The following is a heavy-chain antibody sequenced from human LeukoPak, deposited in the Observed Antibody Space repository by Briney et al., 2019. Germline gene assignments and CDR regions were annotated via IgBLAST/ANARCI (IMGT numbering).Heavy chain of an antibody. V-gene: IGHV1-69*13. J-gene: IGHJ4*02. D-gene: IGHD2-2*01. Sequence: SVKVSCKASGGTFSSYAISWVRQAPGQGLEWMGGIIPIFGTANYAQKFHGRVTITADESTSTAYMELSSLRSEDTAVYYCAGYCSSTSCYDSGYWGQGTLVTVSS. CDR2: IIPIFGTA. CDR3: AGYCSSTSCYDSGY. CDR1: GGTFSSYA.